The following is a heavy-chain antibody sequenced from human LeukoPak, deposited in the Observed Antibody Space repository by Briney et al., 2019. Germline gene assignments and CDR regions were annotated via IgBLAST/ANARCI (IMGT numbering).Heavy chain of an antibody. D-gene: IGHD6-6*01. J-gene: IGHJ4*02. Sequence: GGSLRLSCAASGFTFSSYAMHWVRQAPGKGLEWVAVISYDGSNKYYADSVKGRFTISRDNSKNTLYLQMNSLRAEDTAVYYCARDGFYSSSSLYYFDYWGQGTLVTVSS. CDR2: ISYDGSNK. CDR3: ARDGFYSSSSLYYFDY. V-gene: IGHV3-30-3*01. CDR1: GFTFSSYA.